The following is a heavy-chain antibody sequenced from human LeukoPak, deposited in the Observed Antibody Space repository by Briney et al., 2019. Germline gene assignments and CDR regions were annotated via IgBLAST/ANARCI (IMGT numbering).Heavy chain of an antibody. V-gene: IGHV4-30-4*08. D-gene: IGHD3-9*01. CDR1: GDSTSSSNYY. J-gene: IGHJ2*01. CDR2: IYYSGST. Sequence: SETLSLTCAVSGDSTSSSNYYWGWIRQPPGKGLEWIGYIYYSGSTYYNPSLKSRVTISVDTSKNQFSLKLSSVTAADTAVYYCARAGNGILTGYFQNWYFDLWGRGTLVTVSS. CDR3: ARAGNGILTGYFQNWYFDL.